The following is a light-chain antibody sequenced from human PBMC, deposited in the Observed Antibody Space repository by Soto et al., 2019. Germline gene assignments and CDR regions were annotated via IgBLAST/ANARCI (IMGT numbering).Light chain of an antibody. CDR3: QQYVSLPLT. J-gene: IGKJ4*01. Sequence: DIVMTQSPDSLAVSLVERATITCKSSQTILSTSNNRNYLAWYRQKPGQSPRLLIYWASTRESGVPDRISGSGSETDFTLTISSLQAEDVAVYYCQQYVSLPLTLGGGTKVDIK. V-gene: IGKV4-1*01. CDR2: WAS. CDR1: QTILSTSNNRNY.